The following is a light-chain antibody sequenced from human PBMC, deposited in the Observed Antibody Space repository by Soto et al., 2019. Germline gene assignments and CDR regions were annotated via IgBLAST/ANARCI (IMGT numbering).Light chain of an antibody. J-gene: IGLJ2*01. CDR3: SSYRNRRTVV. CDR1: SSDVGGYNY. CDR2: DVN. V-gene: IGLV2-14*01. Sequence: QSALTQPASVSGSPGQSITISCTGTSSDVGGYNYVSWYQQHPGKAPKLIIYDVNNRPSGVSNRFSGSKSGNTASLTISGLQAEDEADYSCSSYRNRRTVVFGGGTKLTVL.